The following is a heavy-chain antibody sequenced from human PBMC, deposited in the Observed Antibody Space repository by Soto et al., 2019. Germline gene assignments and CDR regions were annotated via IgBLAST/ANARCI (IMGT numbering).Heavy chain of an antibody. CDR2: IWYDGDNK. CDR3: ARDSRGYSYVDY. D-gene: IGHD5-18*01. CDR1: GFTFSTYG. J-gene: IGHJ4*02. Sequence: QVQLVESGGGVVQPGRSLRLSCAASGFTFSTYGMHRVRQAPGKGLEWVAVIWYDGDNKYYADSVKGRFTISRDNSKNTLYLQMNSLRAEDTAVYSCARDSRGYSYVDYWGQGTLVTVSS. V-gene: IGHV3-33*01.